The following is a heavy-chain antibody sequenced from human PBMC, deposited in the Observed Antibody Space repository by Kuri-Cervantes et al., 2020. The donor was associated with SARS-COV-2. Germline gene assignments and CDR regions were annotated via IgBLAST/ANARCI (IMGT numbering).Heavy chain of an antibody. D-gene: IGHD3-16*01. V-gene: IGHV3-43D*03. J-gene: IGHJ4*02. CDR3: ANWGSWGFLVPLDY. CDR1: GFTFVDYA. CDR2: ISWDCGST. Sequence: GGSLRLSCAASGFTFVDYAMHWVRQAPGKGLEWVSLISWDCGSTYYADSVKGRFTISRDNSKNSLYLQMNSLRAEDTAVYYCANWGSWGFLVPLDYWGQGTLVTVSS.